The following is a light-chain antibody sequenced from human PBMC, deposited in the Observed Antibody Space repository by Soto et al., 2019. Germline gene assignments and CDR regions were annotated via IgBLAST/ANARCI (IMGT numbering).Light chain of an antibody. CDR3: QQYNSYSQT. Sequence: DIQMTQSPSSVSASVVDRVTITCLASQGISSYLAWYQQKPGKAPKLLIYDASSLESGVPSRFSGSGSGTEFTLTISSLQPDDFATYYCQQYNSYSQTFGQGTKVDIK. CDR1: QGISSY. J-gene: IGKJ1*01. CDR2: DAS. V-gene: IGKV1-5*01.